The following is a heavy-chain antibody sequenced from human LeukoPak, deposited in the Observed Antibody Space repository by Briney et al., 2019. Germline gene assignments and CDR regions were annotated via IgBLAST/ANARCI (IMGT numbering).Heavy chain of an antibody. CDR3: ARDGNGPGYYFDY. Sequence: GGSLRLSCAASGFTFSSYGMHWVRQAPGKGLEWVAVIWYDGSNKYYADSVKGRFTISRDNSKNTLYLQMNSLRAEDTAVYYCARDGNGPGYYFDYWGQGTLVTVSS. CDR2: IWYDGSNK. V-gene: IGHV3-33*01. D-gene: IGHD2-8*01. CDR1: GFTFSSYG. J-gene: IGHJ4*02.